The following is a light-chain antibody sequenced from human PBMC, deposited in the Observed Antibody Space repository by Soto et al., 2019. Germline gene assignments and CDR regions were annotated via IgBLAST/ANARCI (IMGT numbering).Light chain of an antibody. J-gene: IGKJ4*01. V-gene: IGKV1-33*01. Sequence: DIHMTQCQSSLSASVGYRVTITCQATQDISNYLNWYQHKPGKAPKLLIYDASNLETGVPSRFSGSGSGTDFTFTISSLQPEDIATYYCQQYDNLPLTFGGGTKVDIK. CDR2: DAS. CDR3: QQYDNLPLT. CDR1: QDISNY.